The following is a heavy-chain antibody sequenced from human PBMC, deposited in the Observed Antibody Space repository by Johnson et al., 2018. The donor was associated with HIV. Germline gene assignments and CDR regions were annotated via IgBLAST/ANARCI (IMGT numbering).Heavy chain of an antibody. CDR3: ATFGGGSFHAFDI. D-gene: IGHD1-26*01. CDR1: GFTFSDYY. J-gene: IGHJ3*02. V-gene: IGHV3-11*01. Sequence: QMLLVESGGGLVKPGGSLRLSCAASGFTFSDYYMSWIRQAPGKGLEWVSGINWNGGSTYYADSVKGRFTISRDNAKNSLYLQMNSLRAEDTAVYYCATFGGGSFHAFDIWGQGTMVTVSS. CDR2: INWNGGST.